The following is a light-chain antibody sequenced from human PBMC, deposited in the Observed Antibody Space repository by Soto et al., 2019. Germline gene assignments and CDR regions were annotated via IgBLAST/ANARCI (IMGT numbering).Light chain of an antibody. V-gene: IGKV3-20*01. Sequence: EIVLTQSPGTLALCEGERATLSCRASQSVTNNYLAWFQQKPGQAPRLLMYGASSRATGTPDRLSGSGSGTDFTLTITRLEPEDFAVYYRQQYASSRTFGQGTKVDI. CDR2: GAS. J-gene: IGKJ1*01. CDR3: QQYASSRT. CDR1: QSVTNNY.